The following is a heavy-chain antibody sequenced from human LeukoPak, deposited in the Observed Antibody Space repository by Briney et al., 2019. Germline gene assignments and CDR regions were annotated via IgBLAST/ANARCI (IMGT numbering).Heavy chain of an antibody. J-gene: IGHJ4*02. CDR3: TRRYGGHSGWAGYHDS. CDR1: GFSFSAYI. Sequence: GGSLRLSCVASGFSFSAYIMQWFRQAPGKGLEYVSAIRSDGSSTFYPNSVKGRFTISRDNSKSTLYLQMGSLRAEDTAVYYCTRRYGGHSGWAGYHDSWGQGTLVTVSS. V-gene: IGHV3-64*01. CDR2: IRSDGSST. D-gene: IGHD6-19*01.